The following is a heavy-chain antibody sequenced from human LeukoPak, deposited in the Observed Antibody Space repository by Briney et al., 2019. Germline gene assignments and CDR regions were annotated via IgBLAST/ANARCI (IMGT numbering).Heavy chain of an antibody. CDR2: ISAYNGNT. D-gene: IGHD3-22*01. Sequence: ASAKVSCKASGYTFTSYDINWVRQATGQGLEWMGWISAYNGNTNYAQKLQGRVTMTTDTSTSTAYMELRSLRSDDTAVYYCARDVGITMIVVVTPIFDYWGQGTLVTVSS. V-gene: IGHV1-18*01. CDR3: ARDVGITMIVVVTPIFDY. J-gene: IGHJ4*02. CDR1: GYTFTSYD.